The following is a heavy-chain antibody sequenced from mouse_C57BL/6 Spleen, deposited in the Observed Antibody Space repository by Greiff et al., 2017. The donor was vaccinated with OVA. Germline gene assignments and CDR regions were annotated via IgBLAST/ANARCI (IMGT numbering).Heavy chain of an antibody. J-gene: IGHJ2*01. V-gene: IGHV1-81*01. D-gene: IGHD2-4*01. Sequence: VQVVESGAELARPGASVKLSCTASGYTFTSYGISWVKQSTGQGLEWIGEIYPRSGNTYYTEKFKGKATLTADTSSSTAYMELRSLTSEDSAVYFCARRDDYGPYCDYWGQGTTLTVSS. CDR1: GYTFTSYG. CDR2: IYPRSGNT. CDR3: ARRDDYGPYCDY.